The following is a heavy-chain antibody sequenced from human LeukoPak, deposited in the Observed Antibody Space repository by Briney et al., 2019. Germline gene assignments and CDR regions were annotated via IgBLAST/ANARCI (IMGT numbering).Heavy chain of an antibody. CDR2: ISGSGGST. D-gene: IGHD4-17*01. V-gene: IGHV3-23*01. CDR3: AKDQARYGDYVSAFDI. Sequence: PGGSLRLSCAASGFTFSSYAMSWVRQAPGKGLEWVSAISGSGGSTYYADSVKGRFTISRDNSKNTLYLQMNSLRAEDTAVYYCAKDQARYGDYVSAFDIWGQGTMVTVSS. CDR1: GFTFSSYA. J-gene: IGHJ3*02.